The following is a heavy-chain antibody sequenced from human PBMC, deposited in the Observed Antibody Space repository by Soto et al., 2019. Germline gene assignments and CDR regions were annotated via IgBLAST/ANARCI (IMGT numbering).Heavy chain of an antibody. CDR2: IYYSGST. CDR1: GGSISSYY. CDR3: ARAARFWSGSYGMGV. Sequence: SETLSLTCTVSGGSISSYYWSWIRQPPGKGLEWIGYIYYSGSTNYNPSLKSRVTISVDTSKNQFSLKLSSVTAADTAVYYCARAARFWSGSYGMGVWGRGTTFTVSS. V-gene: IGHV4-59*01. D-gene: IGHD3-3*01. J-gene: IGHJ6*02.